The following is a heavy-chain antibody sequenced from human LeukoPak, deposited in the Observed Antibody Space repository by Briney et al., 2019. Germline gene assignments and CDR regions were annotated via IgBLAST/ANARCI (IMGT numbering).Heavy chain of an antibody. CDR3: ARAHSSGWPHMFDP. J-gene: IGHJ5*02. D-gene: IGHD6-19*01. Sequence: SETLSLTCTVSGGSISTYSWTWIRQPPREGLEWIGDIYYSGSTNYNPSLKSRVTISIDTSKNQFSLKVSSVTAADTAVYYCARAHSSGWPHMFDPWGQGTLVTVPS. CDR1: GGSISTYS. V-gene: IGHV4-59*01. CDR2: IYYSGST.